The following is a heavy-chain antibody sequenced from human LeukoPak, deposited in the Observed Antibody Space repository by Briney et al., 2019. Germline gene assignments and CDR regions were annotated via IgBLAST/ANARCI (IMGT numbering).Heavy chain of an antibody. CDR2: INPSGGST. Sequence: GASVKVSCKASGYTFTSYYMHWVRQAPGQGLEWMGIINPSGGSTSYAQKFQGRVTMTRDTSTSTVYMELSSLRSEDTAVYCARGVRFSDFYYYMDVWGQGTTVTVSS. D-gene: IGHD3-3*01. J-gene: IGHJ6*03. V-gene: IGHV1-46*01. CDR1: GYTFTSYY. CDR3: ARGVRFSDFYYYMDV.